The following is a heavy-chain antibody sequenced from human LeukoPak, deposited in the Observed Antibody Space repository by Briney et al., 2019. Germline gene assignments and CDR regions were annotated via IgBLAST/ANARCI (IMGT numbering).Heavy chain of an antibody. CDR3: AKDDHGGSGWRDYFDY. J-gene: IGHJ4*02. V-gene: IGHV3-23*01. CDR2: ISGSGGST. Sequence: GGPLRLSCAASVFTFSTYAMSWVRQAPGKGLEWVSAISGSGGSTYYADSVKGRFTISRDNSKNTLYLQMNRVRAEDTAVYYCAKDDHGGSGWRDYFDYWGQGTLVTVSS. D-gene: IGHD6-19*01. CDR1: VFTFSTYA.